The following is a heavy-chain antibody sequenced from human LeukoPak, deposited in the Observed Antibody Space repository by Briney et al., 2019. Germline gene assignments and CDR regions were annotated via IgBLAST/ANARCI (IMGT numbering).Heavy chain of an antibody. D-gene: IGHD6-6*01. V-gene: IGHV3-7*03. CDR3: AKDMGIAARPNGMDV. CDR1: GFTFSSYA. CDR2: IKQDGSEK. Sequence: GGSLRLSCAASGFTFSSYAMSWVRQAPGKGLEWVANIKQDGSEKYYVDSVKGRFTISRDNSKNSLYLQMNSLRTEDTALYYCAKDMGIAARPNGMDVWGQGTTVTVSS. J-gene: IGHJ6*02.